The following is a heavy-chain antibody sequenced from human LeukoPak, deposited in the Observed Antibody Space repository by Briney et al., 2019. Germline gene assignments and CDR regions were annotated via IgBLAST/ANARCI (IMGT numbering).Heavy chain of an antibody. CDR1: GGSFSGYY. Sequence: SETLSLTCAVYGGSFSGYYWSWIRQPPGKGLEWIGEINHSGSTNYNPSLKSRVTISVDTSKNQFSQKLSSVTAADTAVYYCARGRSIAALRGAFDIWGQGTMVSVSS. CDR2: INHSGST. J-gene: IGHJ3*02. CDR3: ARGRSIAALRGAFDI. D-gene: IGHD6-6*01. V-gene: IGHV4-34*01.